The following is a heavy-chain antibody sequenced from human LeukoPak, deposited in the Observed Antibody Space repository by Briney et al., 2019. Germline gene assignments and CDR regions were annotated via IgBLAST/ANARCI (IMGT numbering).Heavy chain of an antibody. D-gene: IGHD3-10*01. CDR3: AHSLWFGDLLPYFDY. J-gene: IGHJ4*02. CDR2: IYWDGDM. CDR1: GFSLSTSGVG. Sequence: SGPTLVNPTQTLTLTCTFSGFSLSTSGVGVGWIRQPPGKALEWLALIYWDGDMRYSPSLKSRLTITKDTSKNQVVLTMTNMDPVDTATYYCAHSLWFGDLLPYFDYWGQGTLVTVSS. V-gene: IGHV2-5*02.